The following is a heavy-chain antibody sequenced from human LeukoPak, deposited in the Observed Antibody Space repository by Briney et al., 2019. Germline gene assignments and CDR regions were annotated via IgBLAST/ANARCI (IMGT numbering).Heavy chain of an antibody. D-gene: IGHD3-9*01. V-gene: IGHV3-30*18. CDR3: AKDYARLVIPDY. CDR2: ISYDGSNK. Sequence: GGSLRLSCAASGFTFSSYGMHWVRQAPGKGLEWVAVISYDGSNKYYADSVKGRFTISRDNSKNTLNLQMNSLRAEDTAVYYCAKDYARLVIPDYWGQGTLVTVSS. J-gene: IGHJ4*02. CDR1: GFTFSSYG.